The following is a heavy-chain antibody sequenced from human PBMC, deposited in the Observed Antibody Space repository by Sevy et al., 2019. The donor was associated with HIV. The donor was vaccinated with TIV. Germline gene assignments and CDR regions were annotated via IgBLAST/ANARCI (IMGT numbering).Heavy chain of an antibody. V-gene: IGHV3-49*03. D-gene: IGHD3-22*01. CDR3: TRDRDYYDSSGYPYGMDV. CDR1: GFTFGDYA. CDR2: IRSKAYGGTT. Sequence: GGSLRLSCTASGFTFGDYAMSWFRQAPGKGLEWVGFIRSKAYGGTTEYAASLKGRFTISRDDSNSIAYLQMNSLKTEETAVYYCTRDRDYYDSSGYPYGMDVWGQGTTVTVSS. J-gene: IGHJ6*02.